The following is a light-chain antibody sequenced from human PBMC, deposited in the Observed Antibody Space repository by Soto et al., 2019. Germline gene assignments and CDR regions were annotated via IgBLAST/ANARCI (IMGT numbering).Light chain of an antibody. Sequence: EIVLPQSPGPLSLSPGETPPLPFRGSQSVSSSFLAWYQQKPGQAPRLLIYGAAYRATGIPDRFSGSGSGTEFTLTISSLQAEDVAVYYCQQYYSTPLTFGGGTKVDIK. CDR1: QSVSSSF. V-gene: IGKV3-20*01. CDR2: GAA. CDR3: QQYYSTPLT. J-gene: IGKJ4*01.